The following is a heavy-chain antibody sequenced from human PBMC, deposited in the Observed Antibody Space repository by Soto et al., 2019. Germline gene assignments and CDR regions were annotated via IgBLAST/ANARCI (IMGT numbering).Heavy chain of an antibody. CDR2: IYYSGST. J-gene: IGHJ5*02. D-gene: IGHD2-2*02. CDR3: AREGYCRSTSCYRPLDP. Sequence: SETLSLTCTVSGGSISSYYWSWIRQPPGKGLEWIGYIYYSGSTNYNPSLKSRVTISVDTSKNQFSLKLSSVTAADTPAYYCAREGYCRSTSCYRPLDPWGQGTLVTVSS. CDR1: GGSISSYY. V-gene: IGHV4-59*01.